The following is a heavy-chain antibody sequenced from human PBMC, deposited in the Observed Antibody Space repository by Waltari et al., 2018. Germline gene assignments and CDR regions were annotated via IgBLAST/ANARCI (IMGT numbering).Heavy chain of an antibody. CDR1: GYTFTGYY. Sequence: QVQLVQSGAEVKKPGASVKVSCKASGYTFTGYYMHWVRQAPGQGLEWMGWINPNSGGTNYAQKFQGRVTMTRDTSISTAYMELSRLRSDDTAVYYCARDPPSIAAHGYYYGMDVWGQGTTVTVSS. CDR3: ARDPPSIAAHGYYYGMDV. D-gene: IGHD6-6*01. V-gene: IGHV1-2*02. J-gene: IGHJ6*02. CDR2: INPNSGGT.